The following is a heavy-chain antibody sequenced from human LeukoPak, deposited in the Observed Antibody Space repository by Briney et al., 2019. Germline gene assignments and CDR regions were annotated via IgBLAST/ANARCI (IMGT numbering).Heavy chain of an antibody. J-gene: IGHJ4*02. CDR3: ATYPTVTTDY. Sequence: ASVKVSCTASGYTFTSNYIHWVRQAPGQGLEWMGWINTNTGNPTYAQGFTGRFVFSLDTSVSTAYLQISSLKAEDTAVYYCATYPTVTTDYWGQGTLVTVSS. V-gene: IGHV7-4-1*02. D-gene: IGHD4-17*01. CDR1: GYTFTSNY. CDR2: INTNTGNP.